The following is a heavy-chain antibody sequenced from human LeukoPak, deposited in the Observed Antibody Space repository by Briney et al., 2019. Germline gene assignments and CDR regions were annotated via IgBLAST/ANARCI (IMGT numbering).Heavy chain of an antibody. CDR2: IYYSGST. CDR3: ARMLGYCSSTSCYLYSDYYGMDV. CDR1: GGSISSYY. Sequence: SETLSLTCIVSGGSISSYYWSWIRQPPGKGLEWIGYIYYSGSTNYNPSLKSRVTISVDTSKNQFSLKLSSVTAADTAVYYCARMLGYCSSTSCYLYSDYYGMDVWSQGTTVTVSS. J-gene: IGHJ6*02. V-gene: IGHV4-59*08. D-gene: IGHD2-2*01.